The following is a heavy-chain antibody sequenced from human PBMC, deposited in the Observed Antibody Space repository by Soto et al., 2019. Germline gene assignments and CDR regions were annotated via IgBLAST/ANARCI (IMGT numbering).Heavy chain of an antibody. CDR2: TIHISDTT. J-gene: IGHJ6*02. V-gene: IGHV1-69*01. Sequence: QVQLVQSGAEVKKPGSSVKVSCKASGGTFSSYAISWVRQAPAQGLEWMGGTIHISDTTNYAQKLQGRVTINADESTSTAYMELSSLRSEDTAVYYCARSQGSSTSLEIYYYYYYGMDVWGQGTTVTVSS. CDR1: GGTFSSYA. CDR3: ARSQGSSTSLEIYYYYYYGMDV. D-gene: IGHD2-2*01.